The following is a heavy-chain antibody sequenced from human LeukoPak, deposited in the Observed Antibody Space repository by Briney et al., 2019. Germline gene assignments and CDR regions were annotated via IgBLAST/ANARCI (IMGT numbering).Heavy chain of an antibody. D-gene: IGHD3-3*01. J-gene: IGHJ4*02. CDR1: GFTFDDYA. Sequence: GGSLRLSCAASGFTFDDYAMHWVRQAPGKGLEWVSGISWNSGSIGYADSVKGRFTISRGNAKNSLYLQMNSLRAEDTALYYCAKVYYDFWSGYDYWGQGTLVTASS. CDR2: ISWNSGSI. CDR3: AKVYYDFWSGYDY. V-gene: IGHV3-9*01.